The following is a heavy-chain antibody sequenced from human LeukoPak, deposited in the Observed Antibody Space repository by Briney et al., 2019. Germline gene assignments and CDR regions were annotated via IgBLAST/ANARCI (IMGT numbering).Heavy chain of an antibody. CDR2: VWYDGSKK. V-gene: IGHV3-30*02. CDR3: ARGGSSGNDYSSFDI. Sequence: GGSLRLSCAASGFTFSSHGMHWVRQAPGKGLEWVAIVWYDGSKKYDADSVKGRFTISRHNSKNTLYLQVNSLRAEDTAVYFCARGGSSGNDYSSFDIWGQGTMVTVSS. D-gene: IGHD5-12*01. CDR1: GFTFSSHG. J-gene: IGHJ3*02.